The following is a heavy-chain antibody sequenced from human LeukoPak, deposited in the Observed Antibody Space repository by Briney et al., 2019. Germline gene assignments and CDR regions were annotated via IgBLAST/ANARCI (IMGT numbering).Heavy chain of an antibody. Sequence: ASVSVSCRASGYTFTIYYMHWVRQAPGQGLEWMGIINPSGGSTSYAQKFQGRVTMTRDTSTSTVYMELSSLRSEDTAVYYCAREEHCSGGSCYPDYWGREPWSPSPQ. J-gene: IGHJ4*02. CDR1: GYTFTIYY. D-gene: IGHD2-15*01. V-gene: IGHV1-46*01. CDR3: AREEHCSGGSCYPDY. CDR2: INPSGGST.